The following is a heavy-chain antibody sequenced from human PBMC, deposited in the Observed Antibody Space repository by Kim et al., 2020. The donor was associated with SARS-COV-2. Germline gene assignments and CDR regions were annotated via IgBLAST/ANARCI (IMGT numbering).Heavy chain of an antibody. CDR1: GFTFSNYA. Sequence: GGSLRLSCAASGFTFSNYAMSWVRQAPGKGLEWVSGISGSGDSTYYADSVKGRFSISRDNSKNTLYLQMNSLRAEDTAVYYCAKDSVDPTTWAYWGQGTLVTVSS. V-gene: IGHV3-23*01. J-gene: IGHJ4*02. CDR3: AKDSVDPTTWAY. CDR2: ISGSGDST. D-gene: IGHD1-26*01.